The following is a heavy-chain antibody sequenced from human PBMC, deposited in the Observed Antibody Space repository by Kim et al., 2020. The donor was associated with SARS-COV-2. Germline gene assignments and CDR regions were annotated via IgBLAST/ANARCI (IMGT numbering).Heavy chain of an antibody. Sequence: PSLKSRVTISVDTSKNQFSLKLSSVTAADTAVYYCARGSAGYYYYYGMDVWGQGTTVTVSS. D-gene: IGHD6-6*01. J-gene: IGHJ6*02. V-gene: IGHV4-31*02. CDR3: ARGSAGYYYYYGMDV.